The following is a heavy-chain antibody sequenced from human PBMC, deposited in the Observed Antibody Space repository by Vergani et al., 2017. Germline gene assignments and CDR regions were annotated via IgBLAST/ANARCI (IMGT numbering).Heavy chain of an antibody. CDR2: IDYSGST. CDR1: GGSISCGGHY. J-gene: IGHJ3*02. D-gene: IGHD3-9*01. V-gene: IGHV4-31*03. CDR3: AGLLRYFDWTPRPHAFDM. Sequence: QVQLQESGPGLVKPSQTLSPTCTVSGGSISCGGHYWSWIRPHPGKGLEWIGYIDYSGSTYYNPSLKSRVTISVDTSKNQFSLKLSSVTAADTAVYYCAGLLRYFDWTPRPHAFDMWGQGTMVTVSS.